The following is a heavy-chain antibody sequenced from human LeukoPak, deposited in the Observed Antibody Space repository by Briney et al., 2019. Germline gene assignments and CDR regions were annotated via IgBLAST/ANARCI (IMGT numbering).Heavy chain of an antibody. V-gene: IGHV3-74*01. J-gene: IGHJ4*02. CDR3: VGTIASRGSEY. CDR1: GFIFTNYW. D-gene: IGHD6-6*01. Sequence: AGGSLRLSCAASGFIFTNYWMHWVRQAPGMGLVWVSRLPPDELGIIYADSVKSRFTVSRDNAKNTVYLQMNNLRVDDTAMYYCVGTIASRGSEYWGQGALVTVSS. CDR2: LPPDELGI.